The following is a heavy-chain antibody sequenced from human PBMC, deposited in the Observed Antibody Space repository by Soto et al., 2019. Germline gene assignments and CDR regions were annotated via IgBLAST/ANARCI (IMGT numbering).Heavy chain of an antibody. D-gene: IGHD2-15*01. CDR3: ARASHVPWCSAESCHSDLPYNV. V-gene: IGHV1-8*01. CDR2: MNPNSGKT. Sequence: QVQLVQSGAEVKKPGASVKVSCKASGYTFTSYDINWVRQATGQGLEWMGWMNPNSGKTGYAQKFQGRVTMTRDTSINTGYMELGSLRSEDTAVYYCARASHVPWCSAESCHSDLPYNVWGQGTLVTVSS. CDR1: GYTFTSYD. J-gene: IGHJ4*02.